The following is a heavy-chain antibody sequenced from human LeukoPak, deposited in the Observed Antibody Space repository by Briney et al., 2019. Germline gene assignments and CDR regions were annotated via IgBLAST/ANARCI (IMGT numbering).Heavy chain of an antibody. J-gene: IGHJ6*03. CDR1: GFTSSSYA. CDR3: ARDRVVPAAIRGAYYYYYMDV. D-gene: IGHD2-2*02. Sequence: GRSLRLSCAASGFTSSSYAMHWVRQAPGKGLEWVAVISYDGSNKYYADSVKGRFTISRDNSKNTLYLQMNSLRAEDTAVYYCARDRVVPAAIRGAYYYYYMDVWGKGTTVTVSS. V-gene: IGHV3-30-3*01. CDR2: ISYDGSNK.